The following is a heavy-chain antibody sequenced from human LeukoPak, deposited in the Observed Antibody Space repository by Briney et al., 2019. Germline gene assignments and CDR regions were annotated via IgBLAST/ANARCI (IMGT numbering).Heavy chain of an antibody. CDR2: IYYSGST. V-gene: IGHV4-31*03. J-gene: IGHJ4*02. D-gene: IGHD3-10*01. CDR1: GGSISSGGYY. Sequence: SETLSLTCTVSGGSISSGGYYWSWIRQHPGKGLEWIGYIYYSGSTYYNPSLKSRVTISVDTSKNQFSLKLSSVTAADTAVYYCASQTATTMVRGVPQFSFDYWGQGTLVTVSS. CDR3: ASQTATTMVRGVPQFSFDY.